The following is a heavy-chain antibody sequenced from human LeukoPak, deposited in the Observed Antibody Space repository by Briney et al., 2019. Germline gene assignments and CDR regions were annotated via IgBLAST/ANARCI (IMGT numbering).Heavy chain of an antibody. CDR2: IYTSGNL. J-gene: IGHJ4*02. D-gene: IGHD3-9*01. CDR1: GRSVSRGDSY. Sequence: SETLSLTCTVSGRSVSRGDSYWSCIRQPAEKGLECSGRIYTSGNLHYNPPLDRRLTISRDTSKNQLSLTLTPVTPADTVVYYCASSSYDSLTGYYFLDYWGQGILVTVSS. V-gene: IGHV4-61*02. CDR3: ASSSYDSLTGYYFLDY.